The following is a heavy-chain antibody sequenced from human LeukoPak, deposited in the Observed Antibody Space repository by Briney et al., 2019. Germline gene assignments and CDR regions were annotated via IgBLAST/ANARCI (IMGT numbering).Heavy chain of an antibody. J-gene: IGHJ4*02. CDR1: GVTFSFYS. CDR3: AREFGGSASGAGY. V-gene: IGHV3-21*01. CDR2: MSVSSGLI. D-gene: IGHD3-10*01. Sequence: PGGSLRLSCAASGVTFSFYSMNWVRQAPGKGLEWVSSMSVSSGLIYYADSVKGRFTVSRDNAKNSLYLQMNSLRAEDTAVYYCAREFGGSASGAGYWGQGTLVTVSS.